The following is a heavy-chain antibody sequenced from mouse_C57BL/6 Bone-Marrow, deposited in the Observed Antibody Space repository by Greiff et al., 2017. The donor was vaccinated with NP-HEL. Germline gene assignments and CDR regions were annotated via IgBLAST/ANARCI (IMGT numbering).Heavy chain of an antibody. Sequence: VQLQQPGAELVKPGASVKMSCKASGYTFTSYWITWVKQRPGQGLEWIGDIYPGSGSTNYTEKFKSKATLTVDTSSSTAYMQLSSLTSEDSAVYYCARGGHGGMLPPMDYWGQGTSVTVSS. CDR1: GYTFTSYW. D-gene: IGHD3-3*01. V-gene: IGHV1-55*01. J-gene: IGHJ4*01. CDR3: ARGGHGGMLPPMDY. CDR2: IYPGSGST.